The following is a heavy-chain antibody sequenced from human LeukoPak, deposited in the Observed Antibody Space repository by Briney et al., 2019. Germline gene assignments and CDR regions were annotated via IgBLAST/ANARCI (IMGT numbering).Heavy chain of an antibody. CDR2: INGDGSDT. V-gene: IGHV3-74*01. D-gene: IGHD5-18*01. CDR3: VRGLGSGYSYAYGVY. Sequence: GGSLRLSCEASGFTFSSYWMHWVRQAPGKGLVWVSRINGDGSDTNSADSVKGRFTISRDNAKNTLYLQMNSLRAEDTALYYCVRGLGSGYSYAYGVYWAQGTLVTVSS. J-gene: IGHJ4*02. CDR1: GFTFSSYW.